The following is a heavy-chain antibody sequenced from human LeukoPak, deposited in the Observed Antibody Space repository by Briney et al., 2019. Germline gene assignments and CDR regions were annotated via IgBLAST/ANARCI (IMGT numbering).Heavy chain of an antibody. CDR1: GFTFSRYG. D-gene: IGHD3-22*01. V-gene: IGHV3-23*01. CDR3: AKDRRPTYYSDSSGYYFRDAFDM. Sequence: GGSLRLSCEASGFTFSRYGMSWVRQAPGKGLEWVSGMSGGGGSTYYADSVKGRFTISRDNSKNTLYLRMNSLRTEDTAVYYCAKDRRPTYYSDSSGYYFRDAFDMWGQGTMVTVSS. J-gene: IGHJ3*02. CDR2: MSGGGGST.